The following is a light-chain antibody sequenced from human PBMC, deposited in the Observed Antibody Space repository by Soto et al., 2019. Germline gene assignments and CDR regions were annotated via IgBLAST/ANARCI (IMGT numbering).Light chain of an antibody. CDR2: AAS. CDR3: QQSYSTPRT. Sequence: DIQMTQSPSSLSASVGARVTITCRASQSISSYLNWYQQKPGKAPNLLIYAASSLQSGVPSRFSGIGSGTDFTLTISSLQPEDCATYDCQQSYSTPRTFGGGTKVDIK. CDR1: QSISSY. V-gene: IGKV1-39*01. J-gene: IGKJ4*01.